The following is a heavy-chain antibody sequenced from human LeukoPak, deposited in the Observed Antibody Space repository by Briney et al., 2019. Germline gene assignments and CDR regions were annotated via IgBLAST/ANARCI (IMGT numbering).Heavy chain of an antibody. J-gene: IGHJ4*02. D-gene: IGHD4-17*01. CDR2: IYSGGNT. Sequence: QPGGSLRLSCTVSGFTVSSNSMSWVRQAPGKGLEWVSFIYSGGNTHYSDSVKGRFTISRDNSKNTLYLQMNSLRADDTAVYYCARRAGEYSHPYDYWGQGTLVTASS. CDR1: GFTVSSNS. CDR3: ARRAGEYSHPYDY. V-gene: IGHV3-53*01.